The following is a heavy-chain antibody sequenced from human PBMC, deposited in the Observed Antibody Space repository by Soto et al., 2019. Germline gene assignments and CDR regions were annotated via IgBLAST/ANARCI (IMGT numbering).Heavy chain of an antibody. CDR1: GLAFRSFL. D-gene: IGHD3-16*02. V-gene: IGHV3-7*01. Sequence: GGSLRLSCAASGLAFRSFLMSWVRQAPGGGLEWVANINQDGRDTYYSDSVRDRFTISRDNAANSLFLHMNSLGAEDTAVYYCATYHDDEWESYRHRYWGQGTLVTVSS. CDR2: INQDGRDT. CDR3: ATYHDDEWESYRHRY. J-gene: IGHJ4*02.